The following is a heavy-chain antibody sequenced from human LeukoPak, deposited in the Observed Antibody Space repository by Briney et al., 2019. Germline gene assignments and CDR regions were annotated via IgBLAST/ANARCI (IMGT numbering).Heavy chain of an antibody. CDR1: GFTFSSYG. V-gene: IGHV3-30*18. Sequence: GGSLRLSCAASGFTFSSYGMHWVRQAPGKGLEWVAVISYDGSNKYYADSVKGRFTISRDNSKNTLYLQMNSLRAEDTAVYYCAKDPVGLGFDGWFDPWGQGTLVTVSS. CDR3: AKDPVGLGFDGWFDP. J-gene: IGHJ5*02. D-gene: IGHD3/OR15-3a*01. CDR2: ISYDGSNK.